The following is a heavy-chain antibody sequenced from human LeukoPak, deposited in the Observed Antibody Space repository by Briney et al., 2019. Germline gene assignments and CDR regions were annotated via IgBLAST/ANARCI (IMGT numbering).Heavy chain of an antibody. CDR2: INPNSGAT. D-gene: IGHD4-17*01. CDR1: GYTLTELS. V-gene: IGHV1-2*02. J-gene: IGHJ5*01. Sequence: ASVKVSCKVSGYTLTELSMHWVRQAPGQGLEWMGWINPNSGATNYAQKFQGRVTMTRDTSISTAYMELSRLISDDTAVYHCARVALNTVTEHLFDPWGQGTLVTVSS. CDR3: ARVALNTVTEHLFDP.